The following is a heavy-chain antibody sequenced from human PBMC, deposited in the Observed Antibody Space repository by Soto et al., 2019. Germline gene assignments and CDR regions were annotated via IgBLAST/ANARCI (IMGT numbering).Heavy chain of an antibody. CDR1: GFTFNSYA. Sequence: GGSLRLSCAASGFTFNSYAMSWVRQAPGKGPEWVSAISGSGGSTYYADSVKGRFTISRDNSRNTLYLQMNSLRGEDTAVYYCAKDVQPTYDFWSGSAYGMDVWGQGTTVTVSS. J-gene: IGHJ6*02. V-gene: IGHV3-23*01. D-gene: IGHD3-3*01. CDR2: ISGSGGST. CDR3: AKDVQPTYDFWSGSAYGMDV.